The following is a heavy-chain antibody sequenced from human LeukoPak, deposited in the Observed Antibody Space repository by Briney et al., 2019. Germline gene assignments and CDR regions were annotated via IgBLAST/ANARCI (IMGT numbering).Heavy chain of an antibody. CDR1: GFTFSSNY. J-gene: IGHJ6*02. Sequence: GGSLRLSCAASGFTFSSNYMSWVRQAPGKGLEWVSVIYSGGSTYYADSVKGRFTISRHNSKNTLYLQMNSLRAEDTAVYYCAKEYGSGSYGRYYYYYGMDVWGQGTTVTVSS. D-gene: IGHD3-10*01. CDR2: IYSGGST. CDR3: AKEYGSGSYGRYYYYYGMDV. V-gene: IGHV3-53*04.